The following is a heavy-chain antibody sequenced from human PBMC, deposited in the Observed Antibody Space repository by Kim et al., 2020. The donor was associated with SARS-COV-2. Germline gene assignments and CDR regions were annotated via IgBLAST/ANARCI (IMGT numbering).Heavy chain of an antibody. V-gene: IGHV3-23*01. CDR3: AKVTSGNSGWFEYFQH. CDR2: IRDSGGST. CDR1: GFTFNNYA. D-gene: IGHD6-19*01. Sequence: GGSLRLSCAASGFTFNNYAMSWVRQAPGKGLEWVSGIRDSGGSTKYADSVKSRFSISRDNSKNTLYLQMDSLRAEDTAVYYCAKVTSGNSGWFEYFQHWGQGTLVTVSS. J-gene: IGHJ1*01.